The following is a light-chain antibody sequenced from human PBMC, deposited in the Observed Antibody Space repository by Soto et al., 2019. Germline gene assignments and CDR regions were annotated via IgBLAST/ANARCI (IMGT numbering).Light chain of an antibody. V-gene: IGKV3-11*01. Sequence: EIVLTQSPATLSLSPGERATLSCRASQSVSSYLAWYQQKPGQAPRLLIYDASKRATTIPARFSGSGSGTDFTLTISSLEPEDFAAYYCQQRSNWPMYTFGQGTKLEIK. CDR3: QQRSNWPMYT. CDR1: QSVSSY. J-gene: IGKJ2*01. CDR2: DAS.